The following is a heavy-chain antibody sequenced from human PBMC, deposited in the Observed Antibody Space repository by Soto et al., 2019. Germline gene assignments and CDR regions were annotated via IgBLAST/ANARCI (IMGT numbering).Heavy chain of an antibody. D-gene: IGHD5-18*01. V-gene: IGHV3-11*01. CDR3: ARDGNTAIPPYYYYGMDV. CDR2: ISSSGSTI. J-gene: IGHJ6*02. CDR1: GFTFSDYY. Sequence: GGSLRLSCAASGFTFSDYYMSWIRQAPGKGLEWVSYISSSGSTIYYADSVKGRFTISRDNAKNSLYLQMNSLRAEDTAVYYCARDGNTAIPPYYYYGMDVWGQGTTVTV.